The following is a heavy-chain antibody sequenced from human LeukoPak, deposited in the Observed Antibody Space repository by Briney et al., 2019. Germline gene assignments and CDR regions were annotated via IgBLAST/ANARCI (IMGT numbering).Heavy chain of an antibody. CDR1: GFPFSNYA. CDR3: ARDQIGSW. Sequence: GGSLRLSCAASGFPFSNYAMSWVRQAPGKGLEWISYISGSSSHINCADSVKGRFTISRDNAKKSVYLQMDSLRVEDTAVYYCARDQIGSWWGQGTLVIVSS. V-gene: IGHV3-21*01. D-gene: IGHD6-13*01. CDR2: ISGSSSHI. J-gene: IGHJ4*02.